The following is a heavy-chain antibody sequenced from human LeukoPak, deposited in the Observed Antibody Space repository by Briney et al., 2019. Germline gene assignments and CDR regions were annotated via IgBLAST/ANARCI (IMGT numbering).Heavy chain of an antibody. D-gene: IGHD1-26*01. CDR2: IWYDGSNK. V-gene: IGHV3-33*06. CDR1: GFTFSSYG. J-gene: IGHJ2*01. CDR3: AKDRTVGASYWYFDL. Sequence: GGSLRLSCAASGFTFSSYGMHWVRQAPGKGLEWVALIWYDGSNKYYTDSVKGRLTISRDSSKNTLFLHMNTLRAEDTAIYYCAKDRTVGASYWYFDLWGRGTLVTVSS.